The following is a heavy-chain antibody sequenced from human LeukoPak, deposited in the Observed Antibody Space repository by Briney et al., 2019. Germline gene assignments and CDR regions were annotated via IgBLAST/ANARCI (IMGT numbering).Heavy chain of an antibody. V-gene: IGHV3-74*01. CDR1: GFTLSSYW. Sequence: GGSLRLSCATSGFTLSSYWMHWVRQVPGRGLVWVSRINTDGSSTYYADSVKGRFTISRDNAKNSLYLQMNSLRAEDTAVYFCARSDYCGGDCYSSLSNYWGQGTLVTVSS. D-gene: IGHD2-21*02. CDR3: ARSDYCGGDCYSSLSNY. CDR2: INTDGSST. J-gene: IGHJ4*02.